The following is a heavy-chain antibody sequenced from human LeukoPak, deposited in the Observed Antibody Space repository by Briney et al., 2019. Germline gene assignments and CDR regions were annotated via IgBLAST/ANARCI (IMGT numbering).Heavy chain of an antibody. J-gene: IGHJ4*02. Sequence: GESLKISCKGSGSSFTSYWIGWVRQLPGKGMEWMGIIYPGDSDTRYSPSFQGQVTISADKSISTAYLQWSSLKASDTAMYYCAALRPSTEDSFDYWGQGTLVTVSS. CDR1: GSSFTSYW. CDR2: IYPGDSDT. V-gene: IGHV5-51*01. D-gene: IGHD3-10*01. CDR3: AALRPSTEDSFDY.